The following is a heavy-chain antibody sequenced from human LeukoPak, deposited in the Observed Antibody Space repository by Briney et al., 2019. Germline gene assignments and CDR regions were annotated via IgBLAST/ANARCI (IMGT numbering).Heavy chain of an antibody. CDR3: ARGSFGYCSSTSCYGGIRWFDP. Sequence: PSETLSLTCAVYGGSFSGYYWSWIRQPPGKGLEWIGEIDHSGSTNYNPSLKSRVTISVDTSKNQFSLKLSSVSAADTAVYYCARGSFGYCSSTSCYGGIRWFDPWGQGTLVTVSS. V-gene: IGHV4-34*01. J-gene: IGHJ5*02. CDR2: IDHSGST. D-gene: IGHD2-2*03. CDR1: GGSFSGYY.